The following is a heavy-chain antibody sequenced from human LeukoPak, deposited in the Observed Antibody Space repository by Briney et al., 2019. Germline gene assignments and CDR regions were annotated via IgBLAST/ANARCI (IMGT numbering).Heavy chain of an antibody. Sequence: GASVKVSCKASGGTFSSYAISWVRQAPGQGLEWMGGIIPIFGTANYAQKFQGRVTITTDESTSTAYMELSSLRSEDTAVYYCARGGFHGIPFDYWGQGTLVTVSS. D-gene: IGHD5-18*01. V-gene: IGHV1-69*05. CDR3: ARGGFHGIPFDY. CDR1: GGTFSSYA. J-gene: IGHJ4*02. CDR2: IIPIFGTA.